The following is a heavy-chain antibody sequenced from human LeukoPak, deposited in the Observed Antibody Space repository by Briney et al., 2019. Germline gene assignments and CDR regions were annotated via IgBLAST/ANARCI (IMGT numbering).Heavy chain of an antibody. CDR1: GFTFGDYG. V-gene: IGHV3-23*01. CDR3: ARGDYCSSTSCYTLGALDY. Sequence: GGSLRLSCAASGFTFGDYGMSWVRQTPGKGLEWVSGISGSGSSIYYADSVKGRFTISRDNSKNTLYLQMNSLRAEDTAIYYCARGDYCSSTSCYTLGALDYWGQGTLSPSPQ. J-gene: IGHJ4*02. D-gene: IGHD2-2*02. CDR2: ISGSGSSI.